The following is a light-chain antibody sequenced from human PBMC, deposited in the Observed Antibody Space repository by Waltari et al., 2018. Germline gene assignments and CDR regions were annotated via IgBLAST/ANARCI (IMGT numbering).Light chain of an antibody. CDR3: QKYNSAPLT. CDR1: QGITNY. Sequence: DIQMTQSPSSLSASIGDRVTITCRASQGITNYLAWYQQKLGKVPKLLIYAASTLQSVVPSRFSGSGSGTDFTLTISSLQPEDVATYFCQKYNSAPLTFGQGTKVEVK. J-gene: IGKJ1*01. V-gene: IGKV1-27*01. CDR2: AAS.